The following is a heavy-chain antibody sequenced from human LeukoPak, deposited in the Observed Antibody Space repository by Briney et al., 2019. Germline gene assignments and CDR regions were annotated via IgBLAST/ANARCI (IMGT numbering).Heavy chain of an antibody. CDR3: EKGRCSGSSCYGGDY. D-gene: IGHD2-2*01. V-gene: IGHV3-64D*06. Sequence: GGSLRLSCSASGFTFSSYAMNWVRQAPGKGLEYVSAITSNGGSTYYADSVKGRFTISRDNSKNTLYLQMSSLRAEDTAVYYCEKGRCSGSSCYGGDYWGQGTLVTVSS. CDR2: ITSNGGST. CDR1: GFTFSSYA. J-gene: IGHJ4*02.